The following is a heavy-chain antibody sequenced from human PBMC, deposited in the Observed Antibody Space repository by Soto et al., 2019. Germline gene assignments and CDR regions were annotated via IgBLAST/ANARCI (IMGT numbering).Heavy chain of an antibody. D-gene: IGHD3-10*01. CDR2: ISAYNGNT. CDR3: ARIGYGSGSYLSYYYYYMDV. Sequence: ASVKVSCKASGYTFTSYGISWVRQAPGQGLEWMGWISAYNGNTNYAQKLQGRVTMTTDTSTSTAYMELRSLRYDDTAVYYAARIGYGSGSYLSYYYYYMDVWGKGTTVTVSS. CDR1: GYTFTSYG. J-gene: IGHJ6*03. V-gene: IGHV1-18*01.